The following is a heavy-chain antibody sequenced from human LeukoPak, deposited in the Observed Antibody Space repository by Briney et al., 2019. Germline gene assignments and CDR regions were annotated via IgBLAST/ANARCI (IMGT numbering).Heavy chain of an antibody. Sequence: ASVKVSCKTSGYTFTSFHINWVRQANGQGLEWMGWMNPYSGDRGYAQKFQGRVSITSDTSISTAYMELSSLRSDDTAVYFCARTTSFTASGYDYWGQGTLVTVSS. J-gene: IGHJ4*02. CDR3: ARTTSFTASGYDY. CDR2: MNPYSGDR. D-gene: IGHD6-25*01. V-gene: IGHV1-8*03. CDR1: GYTFTSFH.